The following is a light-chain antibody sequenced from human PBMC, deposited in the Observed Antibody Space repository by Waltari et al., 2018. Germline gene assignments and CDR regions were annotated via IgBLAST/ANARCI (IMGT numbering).Light chain of an antibody. CDR1: SSNIGAGSD. V-gene: IGLV1-40*01. CDR2: GNS. CDR3: QSYDSSLSASI. J-gene: IGLJ2*01. Sequence: QSGLTQPPSVSGAPGQRVTISCTGSSSNIGAGSDVHWYQLLPGTVPKLLIYGNSNRPAGVPDLVSGSKSGPSASRAITGLQADDEADYYCQSYDSSLSASIFGGGTKLTVL.